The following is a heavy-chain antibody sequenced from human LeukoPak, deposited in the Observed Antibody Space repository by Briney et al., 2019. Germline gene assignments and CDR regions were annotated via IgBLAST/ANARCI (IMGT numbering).Heavy chain of an antibody. Sequence: SVKVSCKASGGTFSSYAISWVRQAPGQGLEWMGRIIPILGIANYAQKFQGRVTITADKSTSTAYMELSSLRSEDTAVYYCARGLNNYCGGDCYSNNDWFDPWGQGTLVTVSS. CDR3: ARGLNNYCGGDCYSNNDWFDP. CDR2: IIPILGIA. J-gene: IGHJ5*02. D-gene: IGHD2-21*02. CDR1: GGTFSSYA. V-gene: IGHV1-69*04.